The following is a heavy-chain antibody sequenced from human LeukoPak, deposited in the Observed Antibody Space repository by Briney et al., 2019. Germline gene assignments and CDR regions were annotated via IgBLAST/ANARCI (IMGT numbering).Heavy chain of an antibody. J-gene: IGHJ4*02. Sequence: GGSLRLSCAASGFTFSSYSMNWVRQAPGKGLEWVSYISSSSSTIYYADSVKGRFTISRDNAKNPLYLQMNSLRDEDTAVYCCARGSTYYDYIWGSYLDDYWGGGTLVTVSS. D-gene: IGHD3-16*02. V-gene: IGHV3-48*02. CDR1: GFTFSSYS. CDR3: ARGSTYYDYIWGSYLDDY. CDR2: ISSSSSTI.